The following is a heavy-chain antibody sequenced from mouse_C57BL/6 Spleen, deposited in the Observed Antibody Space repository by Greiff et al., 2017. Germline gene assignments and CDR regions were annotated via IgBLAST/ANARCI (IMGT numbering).Heavy chain of an antibody. CDR1: GYAFSSSW. D-gene: IGHD1-1*01. J-gene: IGHJ1*03. CDR3: SKEGYGSSHWYFDV. Sequence: QVQLKQSGPELVKPGASVKISCKASGYAFSSSWMNWVKQRPGKGLEWIGRIYPGDGDTNYNGKFKGKATLTADKSSSTAYMQLSSLTSEDSAVYFCSKEGYGSSHWYFDVWGTGTTVTVSS. CDR2: IYPGDGDT. V-gene: IGHV1-82*01.